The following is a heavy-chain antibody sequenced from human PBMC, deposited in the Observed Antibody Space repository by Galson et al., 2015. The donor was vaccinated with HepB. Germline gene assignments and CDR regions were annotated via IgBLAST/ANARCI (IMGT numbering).Heavy chain of an antibody. Sequence: PALVKPTQTLTLTCTVSGFSLSTSGVGVGWIRRPPGKALEWLAVIYWDDDKRYSPSLKNRLTITKDTSKNQVVLTMTNMDPVDTATYYCAHTGPITMVRGVPPYNWFDPWGQGMLVTVSS. CDR3: AHTGPITMVRGVPPYNWFDP. CDR2: IYWDDDK. CDR1: GFSLSTSGVG. D-gene: IGHD3-10*01. J-gene: IGHJ5*02. V-gene: IGHV2-5*02.